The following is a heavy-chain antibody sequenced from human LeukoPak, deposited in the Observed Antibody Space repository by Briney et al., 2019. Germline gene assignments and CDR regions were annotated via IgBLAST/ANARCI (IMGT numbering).Heavy chain of an antibody. V-gene: IGHV4-39*07. J-gene: IGHJ4*02. CDR3: ATTTIRLGY. CDR2: ISNSGST. CDR1: GGSISSSSHY. D-gene: IGHD1-26*01. Sequence: SETLSLTCTVSGGSISSSSHYWGWIRQPPGKGLEWIGSISNSGSTYYNPSLKSQVTISVDTSNNQFSLKLSSVTAADPAVYYCATTTIRLGYWGQGTLVTVSS.